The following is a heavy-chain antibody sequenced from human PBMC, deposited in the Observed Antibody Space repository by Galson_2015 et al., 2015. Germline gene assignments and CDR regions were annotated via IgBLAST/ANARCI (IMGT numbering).Heavy chain of an antibody. J-gene: IGHJ4*02. Sequence: SVKVSCKASGYIFTNYGFSWVRQAPGLGLEWMGWISAYNGRINYAQKLQGRATMTTDPSTSTAYMELTSLRSDDTAVYYCARLDSSGYTSLDYWGQGTLVTVSS. CDR2: ISAYNGRI. CDR3: ARLDSSGYTSLDY. CDR1: GYIFTNYG. V-gene: IGHV1-18*01. D-gene: IGHD3-22*01.